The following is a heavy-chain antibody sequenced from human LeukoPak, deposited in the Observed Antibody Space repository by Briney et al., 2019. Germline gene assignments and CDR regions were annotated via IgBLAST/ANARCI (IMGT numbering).Heavy chain of an antibody. D-gene: IGHD3-10*01. CDR3: ARVDYYGSGSYSPDYYYYYYMDV. J-gene: IGHJ6*03. V-gene: IGHV4-4*07. CDR1: SGSISSYD. CDR2: IYTSGSP. Sequence: KTSETLSLTCTVSSGSISSYDWSWIRQPAGKGLEWIGRIYTSGSPNYNPSLKSRVTMSVDTSKNQFSLKLSSVTAADTAVYYCARVDYYGSGSYSPDYYYYYYMDVWGKGTTVTISS.